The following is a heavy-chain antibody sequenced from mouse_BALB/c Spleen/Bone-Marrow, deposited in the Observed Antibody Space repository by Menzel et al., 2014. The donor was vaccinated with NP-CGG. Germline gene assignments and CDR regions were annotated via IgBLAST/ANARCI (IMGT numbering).Heavy chain of an antibody. CDR1: GYAFSSSW. J-gene: IGHJ3*01. D-gene: IGHD4-1*01. V-gene: IGHV1-82*01. Sequence: VHLQQSGPELVKPGASVKISCKASGYAFSSSWMNWVKQRPGQGLEWIGRIYPGDGDTNYNGKFKGKATLTADKSSSTAYMQLSSLTSVDSAVYFCATTGTGAYWGQGTLVTVSA. CDR3: ATTGTGAY. CDR2: IYPGDGDT.